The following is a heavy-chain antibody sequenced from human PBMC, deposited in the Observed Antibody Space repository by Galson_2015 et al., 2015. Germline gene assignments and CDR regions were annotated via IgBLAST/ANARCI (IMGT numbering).Heavy chain of an antibody. J-gene: IGHJ4*02. CDR3: ARDGGGSSPDY. Sequence: SLRLSCAASGFILSSYGMHWVRQAPGKGLEWVAIIWYDGSKKYYADSVKGRFTISRDNSKNTLYLQMNSLRAEDTAVYYCARDGGGSSPDYWGQGTLVTVSS. D-gene: IGHD3-16*01. V-gene: IGHV3-33*01. CDR1: GFILSSYG. CDR2: IWYDGSKK.